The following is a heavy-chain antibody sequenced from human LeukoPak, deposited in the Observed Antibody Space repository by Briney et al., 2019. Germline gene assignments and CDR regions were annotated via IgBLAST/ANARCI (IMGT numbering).Heavy chain of an antibody. D-gene: IGHD6-6*01. CDR1: GGSFSGYY. Sequence: SETLSLTCAVYGGSFSGYYWSWIRQPPGKGLEWIGEINHSGSTNYNPSLKSRVTISVDTSKNQFSLKLSSVPAADTAVYYCARGKAIKQLVRYYYYYMDVWGKGTTVTVSS. V-gene: IGHV4-34*01. CDR2: INHSGST. CDR3: ARGKAIKQLVRYYYYYMDV. J-gene: IGHJ6*03.